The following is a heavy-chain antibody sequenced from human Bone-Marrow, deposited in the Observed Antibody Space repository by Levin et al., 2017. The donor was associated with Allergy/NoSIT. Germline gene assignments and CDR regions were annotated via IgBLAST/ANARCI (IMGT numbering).Heavy chain of an antibody. J-gene: IGHJ3*02. CDR2: SRDKANSYTT. V-gene: IGHV3-72*01. D-gene: IGHD6-6*01. CDR1: AFTLSDYY. CDR3: AKYWTRSRSSGGALDI. Sequence: GGSLRLSCAASAFTLSDYYMDWVRQAPGKGLEWVGRSRDKANSYTTEYAASVKGRFTISRDESGNSLLLQMNSLKTEDTAVYYCAKYWTRSRSSGGALDIWGQGTMVSVSS.